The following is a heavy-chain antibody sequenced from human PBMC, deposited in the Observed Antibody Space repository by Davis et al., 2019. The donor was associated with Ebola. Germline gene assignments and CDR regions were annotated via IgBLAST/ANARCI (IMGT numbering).Heavy chain of an antibody. J-gene: IGHJ5*02. V-gene: IGHV4-59*08. CDR3: ARQITIFGVALGVDP. D-gene: IGHD3-3*01. CDR1: GGSISNYY. CDR2: IYSSGNT. Sequence: SETLSLTCTVSGGSISNYYWSWIRQPPRKGLEWIGYIYSSGNTNSNPSLKSRVTISVDTSKNQFSLKLSSVTAADTAVYYCARQITIFGVALGVDPWGQGTLVTVSS.